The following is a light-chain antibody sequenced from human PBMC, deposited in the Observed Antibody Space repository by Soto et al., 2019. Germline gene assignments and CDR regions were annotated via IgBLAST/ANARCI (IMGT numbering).Light chain of an antibody. CDR3: QQYNSYWT. Sequence: DIQMTQSPSTLSASVGDRVTITCRASQSISSWLAWYQQKPGKAPKLLIYDASSLESGVPSRVNGSGSGTEFTLTISSLQPDDFATYYCQQYNSYWTFGQGTKVEIK. V-gene: IGKV1-5*01. CDR2: DAS. J-gene: IGKJ1*01. CDR1: QSISSW.